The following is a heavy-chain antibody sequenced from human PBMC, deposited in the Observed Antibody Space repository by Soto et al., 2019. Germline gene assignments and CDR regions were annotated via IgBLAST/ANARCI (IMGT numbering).Heavy chain of an antibody. Sequence: GGSLRLSCAASGFTFSSYAMHWVRQAPGKGLEWVAVISYDGSNKYYADSVKGRFTISRDNSKNTLYLQMNSLRAEDTAVYYCAREAGIAAAQYNWFDPWGQGTLVTVSS. CDR2: ISYDGSNK. CDR3: AREAGIAAAQYNWFDP. V-gene: IGHV3-30-3*01. D-gene: IGHD6-13*01. J-gene: IGHJ5*02. CDR1: GFTFSSYA.